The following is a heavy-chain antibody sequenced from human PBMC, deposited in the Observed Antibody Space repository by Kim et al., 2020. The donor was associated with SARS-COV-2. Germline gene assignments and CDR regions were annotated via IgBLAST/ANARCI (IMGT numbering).Heavy chain of an antibody. CDR3: ARSQTYLDD. J-gene: IGHJ4*02. V-gene: IGHV3-74*01. Sequence: RDAESGKGTFTISKENAKNPLYLQMNSLRAEGTAVYYCARSQTYLDDWGQGTLVTVSA.